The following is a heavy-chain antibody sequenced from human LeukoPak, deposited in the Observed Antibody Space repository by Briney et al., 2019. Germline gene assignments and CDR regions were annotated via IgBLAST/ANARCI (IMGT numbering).Heavy chain of an antibody. D-gene: IGHD2-15*01. CDR1: GFSLSSYE. Sequence: GGSLTLSCAASGFSLSSYEMNWVRQAPGKGREWVAYISSSGSTIYYADSVKGRFTISRDNAKNSLYLQMNSLRAEDTAVYYCARAGYCSGGSCYRSYYYYYYMDVWGKRTTVTISS. CDR3: ARAGYCSGGSCYRSYYYYYYMDV. CDR2: ISSSGSTI. J-gene: IGHJ6*03. V-gene: IGHV3-48*03.